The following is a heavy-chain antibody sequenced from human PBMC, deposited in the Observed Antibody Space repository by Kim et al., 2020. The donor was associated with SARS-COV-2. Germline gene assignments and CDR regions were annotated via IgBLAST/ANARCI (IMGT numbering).Heavy chain of an antibody. D-gene: IGHD6-19*01. J-gene: IGHJ4*02. V-gene: IGHV4-4*07. Sequence: GSTHSNPFLKSRVTMSVDTSNNHFSLNLYSVTAADTAVYFCARDSGYIDFWGQGTLVTVSS. CDR2: GST. CDR3: ARDSGYIDF.